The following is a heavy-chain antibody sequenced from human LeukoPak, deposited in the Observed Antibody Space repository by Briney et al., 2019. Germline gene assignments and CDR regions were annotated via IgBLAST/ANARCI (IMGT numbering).Heavy chain of an antibody. D-gene: IGHD3-10*01. CDR3: AKEADYYGSGSSVNWFDP. V-gene: IGHV3-30*02. CDR1: GFTFSSYG. J-gene: IGHJ5*02. CDR2: ILYDGSNK. Sequence: PGGSLRLSCAASGFTFSSYGMHWVRQAPGKGLEWVAFILYDGSNKYYADSVKGRFTISRDNSKNTLYLQMNSLRAEDTAVYYCAKEADYYGSGSSVNWFDPWGQGTLVTVSS.